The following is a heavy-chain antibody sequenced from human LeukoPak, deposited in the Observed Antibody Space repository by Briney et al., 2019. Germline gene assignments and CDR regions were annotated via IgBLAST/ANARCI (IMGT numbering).Heavy chain of an antibody. Sequence: TGGSLRLSCAASGFTFSSYAMSWVRQAPGKGREWVSAISGSGGSTYYADSVKGRFTISRDNSKNTLYLQMNSLRAEDTAVYYCAKSYYDFWSGKPDAFDIWGQGTMVTVSS. V-gene: IGHV3-23*01. D-gene: IGHD3-3*01. CDR3: AKSYYDFWSGKPDAFDI. J-gene: IGHJ3*02. CDR1: GFTFSSYA. CDR2: ISGSGGST.